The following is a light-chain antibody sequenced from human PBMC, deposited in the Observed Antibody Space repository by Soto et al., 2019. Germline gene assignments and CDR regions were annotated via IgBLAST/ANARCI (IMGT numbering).Light chain of an antibody. J-gene: IGKJ5*01. V-gene: IGKV3-11*01. CDR3: QQRSNWPPIT. CDR2: DAS. CDR1: QSVSSY. Sequence: EIVLTQSPATLSLSPGERATLSCRASQSVSSYFAWYQQKPGQAPRLLIYDASNRATGIPARFSGSGSGTDFTLPISSLEPEDVAVYYCQQRSNWPPITFGQGTRLEIK.